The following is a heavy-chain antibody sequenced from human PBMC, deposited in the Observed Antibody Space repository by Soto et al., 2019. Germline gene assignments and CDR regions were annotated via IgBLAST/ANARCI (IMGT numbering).Heavy chain of an antibody. J-gene: IGHJ6*02. CDR3: ARSDREDILVVVGARPGEYGIDI. CDR2: IAYDGSNA. V-gene: IGHV3-30-3*01. Sequence: QVQLVESGGGVVQPGGSLRLSCAASGFTFRNHAMHWVRQAPGKGLECLAVIAYDGSNAFDRDCGKVRFTISRDNSKTTLYLHMNSLSSEDTGVYYCARSDREDILVVVGARPGEYGIDIWGQGTTVTVSS. CDR1: GFTFRNHA. D-gene: IGHD2-15*01.